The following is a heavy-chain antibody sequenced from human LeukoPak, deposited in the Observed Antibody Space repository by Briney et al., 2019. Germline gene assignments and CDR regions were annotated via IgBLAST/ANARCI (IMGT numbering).Heavy chain of an antibody. D-gene: IGHD7-27*01. V-gene: IGHV4-39*01. CDR1: GGSISSSSYY. J-gene: IGHJ4*02. Sequence: PSETLPLTCTVSGGSISSSSYYWGWIRQPPGKGLEWIGSIYYSGSTYYNPSLKSRVTISVDTSKNQFSLKLSSATAADTAVYYCARPTSDPNWGIIDYWGQGTLVTVSS. CDR2: IYYSGST. CDR3: ARPTSDPNWGIIDY.